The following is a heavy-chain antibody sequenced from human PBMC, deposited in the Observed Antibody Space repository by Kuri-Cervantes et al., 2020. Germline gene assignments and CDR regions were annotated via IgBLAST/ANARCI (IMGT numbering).Heavy chain of an antibody. Sequence: GESLKISCAASGFTFTDYDMHWVRRSTGKGLEWVSGIGTLHDTFYPDSVKGRFTISREDAKNSLYLQMNYLRVGDTSVYYCTRGRTMGTGAGPDDDFDVWGQGTVVTVSS. CDR2: IGTLHDT. V-gene: IGHV3-13*01. J-gene: IGHJ3*01. D-gene: IGHD4/OR15-4a*01. CDR1: GFTFTDYD. CDR3: TRGRTMGTGAGPDDDFDV.